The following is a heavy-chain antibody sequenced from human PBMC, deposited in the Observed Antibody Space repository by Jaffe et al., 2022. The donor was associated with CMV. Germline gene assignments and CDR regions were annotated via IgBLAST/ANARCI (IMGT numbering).Heavy chain of an antibody. V-gene: IGHV3-21*01. CDR2: INGRGDYV. D-gene: IGHD2-15*01. CDR1: GFTFSTSN. J-gene: IGHJ4*02. Sequence: DVQLMESGGGLVKPGGSLRLSCTASGFTFSTSNMNWVRQAPGKGPEWVSSINGRGDYVDYAESVKGRFTISRDNAQGSLYLHMNSLRAEDTAHYYCVSGLLGSGGSSWGQGTLVTVSS. CDR3: VSGLLGSGGSS.